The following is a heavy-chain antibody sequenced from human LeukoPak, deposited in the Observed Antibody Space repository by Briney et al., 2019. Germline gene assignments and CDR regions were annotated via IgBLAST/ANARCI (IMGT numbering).Heavy chain of an antibody. CDR3: ARGLKFDY. Sequence: SETLSLTCAVYGGSFSGYYWSWIRQPPGKGLEWIGEINHSGSTNYNQSLKCRVTISVDTSKNQFSLKLSSVTAADTAVYYCARGLKFDYWGQGTLVTVSS. J-gene: IGHJ4*02. CDR2: INHSGST. V-gene: IGHV4-34*01. CDR1: GGSFSGYY.